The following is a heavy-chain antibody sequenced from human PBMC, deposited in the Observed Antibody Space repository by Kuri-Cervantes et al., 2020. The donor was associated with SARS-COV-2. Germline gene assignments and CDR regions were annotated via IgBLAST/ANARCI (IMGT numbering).Heavy chain of an antibody. CDR2: ISSSSSTI. CDR3: ARVPNTSDGSGSYYNVGWYFDL. CDR1: GFTFSSYS. Sequence: LSLTCAASGFTFSSYSMNWVRQAPGKGLEWVSYISSSSSTIYYADSVKGRFTISRDNAKNSLYLQMNSLRDEDTAVYYCARVPNTSDGSGSYYNVGWYFDLWGRGTLVTVSS. D-gene: IGHD3-10*01. J-gene: IGHJ2*01. V-gene: IGHV3-48*02.